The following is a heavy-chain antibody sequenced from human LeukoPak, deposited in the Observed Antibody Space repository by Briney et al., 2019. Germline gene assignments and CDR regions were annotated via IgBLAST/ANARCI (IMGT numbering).Heavy chain of an antibody. CDR3: ARGKGAPIAIFGVVINWFDP. J-gene: IGHJ5*02. D-gene: IGHD3-3*01. CDR1: GCSISSSNYY. V-gene: IGHV4-39*01. CDR2: SYYSGRS. Sequence: PSETLSLTWTVSGCSISSSNYYWGWIRQPPGQGLEWIASSYYSGRSYYNPSLVSRVTLSVATSRSQFSLKLSSIPAADTAVSYSARGKGAPIAIFGVVINWFDPWGEGTLVTVSS.